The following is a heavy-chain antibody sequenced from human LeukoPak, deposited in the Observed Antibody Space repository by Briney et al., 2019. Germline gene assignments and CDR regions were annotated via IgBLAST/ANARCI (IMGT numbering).Heavy chain of an antibody. Sequence: GRSLRLSCAASGFTFSSYGMHWVRQAPGKGLEWVAVIWYGGSNKYYADSVKGRFTISRDNSKNTLYLQMNSLRAEDTAVYYCARGRGTDSWYPYPDAFDIWGQGTMVTVSS. CDR3: ARGRGTDSWYPYPDAFDI. CDR1: GFTFSSYG. CDR2: IWYGGSNK. D-gene: IGHD6-13*01. J-gene: IGHJ3*02. V-gene: IGHV3-33*01.